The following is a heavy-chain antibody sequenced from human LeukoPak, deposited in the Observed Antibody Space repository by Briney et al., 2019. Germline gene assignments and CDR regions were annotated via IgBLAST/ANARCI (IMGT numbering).Heavy chain of an antibody. Sequence: ASVKVSCKVSGYTLTELSMHWVRQAPGKGLEWMGGFYPEDGETIYAQKFQGRVTMTEDTSTDTAYMDLSSLRSEDTAVYYCATVSVRYSYGYRYYYGMDVWGQGTTVTVSS. D-gene: IGHD5-18*01. CDR1: GYTLTELS. V-gene: IGHV1-24*01. CDR3: ATVSVRYSYGYRYYYGMDV. CDR2: FYPEDGET. J-gene: IGHJ6*02.